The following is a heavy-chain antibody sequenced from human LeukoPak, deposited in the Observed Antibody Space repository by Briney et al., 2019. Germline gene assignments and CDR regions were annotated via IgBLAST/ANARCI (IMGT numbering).Heavy chain of an antibody. V-gene: IGHV3-74*01. J-gene: IGHJ4*02. Sequence: GGSLRPSCEASGFTFNTYYMHWVRQAPGKGLVWVSRTSGDGSTTIYADFVKGRFTISRDNAKNSLYLQMNSLRADDTAVYYCVRVPYWGQGTLVTVSS. CDR3: VRVPY. CDR2: TSGDGSTT. CDR1: GFTFNTYY.